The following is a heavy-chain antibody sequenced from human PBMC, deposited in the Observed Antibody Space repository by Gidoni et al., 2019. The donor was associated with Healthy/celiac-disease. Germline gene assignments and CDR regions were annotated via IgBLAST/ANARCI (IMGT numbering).Heavy chain of an antibody. CDR1: GYTFTSYY. CDR2: INPSGGST. D-gene: IGHD6-19*01. J-gene: IGHJ6*02. Sequence: QVQLVQSGAEVKKPGASVKVSCKASGYTFTSYYMHWLRQAPGQGLEWMGIINPSGGSTSYAQKFQGRVTMTRDTSTSTVYMELSSLRSEDTAVYYCARDGSPTRIAVAARAPRPNYYYYGMDVWGQGTTVTVSS. V-gene: IGHV1-46*01. CDR3: ARDGSPTRIAVAARAPRPNYYYYGMDV.